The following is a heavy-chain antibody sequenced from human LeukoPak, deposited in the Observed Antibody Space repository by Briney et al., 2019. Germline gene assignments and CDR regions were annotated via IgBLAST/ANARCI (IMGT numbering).Heavy chain of an antibody. CDR3: STETSRFFDWSLSY. V-gene: IGHV1-24*01. J-gene: IGHJ4*02. CDR2: SDPDDGET. D-gene: IGHD3-9*01. CDR1: GYTLTELS. Sequence: GTSVKVSCKVSGYTLTELSMHWVRQAPGKGLEWMGGSDPDDGETIYAQKFQGRLTMTEDTSTYTAYMELSSLESEDTAMYYCSTETSRFFDWSLSYWGQGTLVTVSS.